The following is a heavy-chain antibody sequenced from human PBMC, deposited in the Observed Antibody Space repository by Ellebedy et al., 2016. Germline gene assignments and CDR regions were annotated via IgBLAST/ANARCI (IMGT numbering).Heavy chain of an antibody. CDR2: MSHSGST. CDR1: DGSISSGGNY. Sequence: SETLSLTXTVSDGSISSGGNYWTWIRQHPGKGFEWIGYMSHSGSTYHNPSLKSRVSISLDTSKNQFSLKLTSVTAADTAVYYCARGRAGLLWFDKWGQGTLVTVSS. CDR3: ARGRAGLLWFDK. D-gene: IGHD3-10*01. J-gene: IGHJ4*02. V-gene: IGHV4-31*03.